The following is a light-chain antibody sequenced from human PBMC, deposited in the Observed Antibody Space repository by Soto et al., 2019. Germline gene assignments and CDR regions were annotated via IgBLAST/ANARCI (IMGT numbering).Light chain of an antibody. J-gene: IGKJ4*02. Sequence: DIQLTQSPSFLSASVGDRVTITCLASQGISSYLAWYQQKPGKAPKLLIYGTSTLRSGVPSRFSGSGSGTEFTLTISSLQPEDFATYYCQQFNSYPLTFGGGTKVAIE. CDR1: QGISSY. CDR2: GTS. CDR3: QQFNSYPLT. V-gene: IGKV1-9*01.